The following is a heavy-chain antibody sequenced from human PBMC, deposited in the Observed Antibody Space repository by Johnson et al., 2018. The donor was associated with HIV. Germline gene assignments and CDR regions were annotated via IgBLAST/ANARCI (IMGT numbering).Heavy chain of an antibody. J-gene: IGHJ3*02. D-gene: IGHD6-13*01. V-gene: IGHV3-11*04. CDR3: ARDIIAAAGISAFDI. Sequence: QVQLVESGGGLVQPGGSLRHSCAASGFRFSDYYMSWIRQAPGKGLEWISYMSSSGSTIYHAESVKGRFTISRDNAKNTLYLQRNSLRAEDTAVYYCARDIIAAAGISAFDIWGQGTMVTVSS. CDR1: GFRFSDYY. CDR2: MSSSGSTI.